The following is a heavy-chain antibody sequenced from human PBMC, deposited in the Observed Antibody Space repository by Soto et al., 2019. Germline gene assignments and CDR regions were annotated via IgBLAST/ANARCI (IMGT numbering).Heavy chain of an antibody. CDR3: ARDLSTVHWYFDL. CDR2: ISSSSSYI. V-gene: IGHV3-21*01. Sequence: EVQLVESGGGLVKPGGSLRLSCAASGFTFSSYSMNWVRQAPGKGLEWVSSISSSSSYIYYADSVKGRFTISRDNAKNSLYLQMNSLRAEDTAVYYCARDLSTVHWYFDLWGRGTLVIVSS. CDR1: GFTFSSYS. D-gene: IGHD4-17*01. J-gene: IGHJ2*01.